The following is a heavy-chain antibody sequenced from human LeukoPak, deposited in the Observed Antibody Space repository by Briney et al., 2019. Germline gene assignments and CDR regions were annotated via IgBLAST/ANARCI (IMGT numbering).Heavy chain of an antibody. Sequence: PGGSLRLSCAASGFTFSTYEMNWVRQAPGKGLEWVSYISSSGSTIYYADSVKGRFTISRDNAENSLYLQINSLRAEDTAIYYCVVITWDYWGQGTLVTVSS. J-gene: IGHJ4*02. CDR1: GFTFSTYE. CDR2: ISSSGSTI. V-gene: IGHV3-48*03. D-gene: IGHD3-22*01. CDR3: VVITWDY.